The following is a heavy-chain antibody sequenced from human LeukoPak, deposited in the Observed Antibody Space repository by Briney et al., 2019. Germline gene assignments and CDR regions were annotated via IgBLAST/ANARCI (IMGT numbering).Heavy chain of an antibody. CDR3: AKDGHTVTTSYYYGMDV. CDR1: GFTFSSCG. CDR2: ISYDGSNK. D-gene: IGHD4-17*01. V-gene: IGHV3-30*18. J-gene: IGHJ6*02. Sequence: GGSLRLSRAASGFTFSSCGMHWVRQAPGKGLEWVAVISYDGSNKYYADSVKGRFTISRDNSKNTLYLQMNSLRAEDTAVYYCAKDGHTVTTSYYYGMDVWGQGTTVTVSS.